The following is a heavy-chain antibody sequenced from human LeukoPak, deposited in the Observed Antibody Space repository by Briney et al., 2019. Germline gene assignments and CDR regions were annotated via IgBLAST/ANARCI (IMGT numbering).Heavy chain of an antibody. CDR2: IYSGGST. Sequence: GGSLRLSCAASGFTVSSNYMSWVRQAPGKGLEWVSVIYSGGSTYYADSVKGRFTISRDNSKNTLYLQMNSLRAEDTAVYYCAKVVARDIVVVVAATYYFDYWGQGTLVTVSS. CDR3: AKVVARDIVVVVAATYYFDY. J-gene: IGHJ4*02. CDR1: GFTVSSNY. D-gene: IGHD2-15*01. V-gene: IGHV3-53*01.